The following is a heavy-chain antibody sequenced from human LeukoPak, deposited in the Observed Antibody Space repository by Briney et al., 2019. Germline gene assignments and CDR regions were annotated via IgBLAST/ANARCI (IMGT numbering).Heavy chain of an antibody. D-gene: IGHD3-22*01. CDR1: GFTFSHYS. Sequence: GGSLRLSCAASGFTFSHYSMNWVRQAPGKGLEWVSYISSGSSTIYYADSVKGRFTISRDNSKSTLYLQINNLRTEDTAICFCARESYYDTNTQDFWGQGTLVTVSS. CDR2: ISSGSSTI. J-gene: IGHJ4*02. CDR3: ARESYYDTNTQDF. V-gene: IGHV3-48*01.